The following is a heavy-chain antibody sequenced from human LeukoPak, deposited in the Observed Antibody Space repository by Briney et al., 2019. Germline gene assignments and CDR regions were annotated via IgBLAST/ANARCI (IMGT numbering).Heavy chain of an antibody. J-gene: IGHJ4*02. CDR2: ISGSGGST. CDR3: AKVVRLRFLEWLVYFDY. CDR1: GFTFSSYA. V-gene: IGHV3-23*01. Sequence: GGSLILSCAASGFTFSSYAMSWVRQAPGKGLEWVSAISGSGGSTYYADSVKGRFTISRDNSKNTLYLQMNSLRAEDTAVYYCAKVVRLRFLEWLVYFDYWGRGTLVSVSS. D-gene: IGHD3-3*01.